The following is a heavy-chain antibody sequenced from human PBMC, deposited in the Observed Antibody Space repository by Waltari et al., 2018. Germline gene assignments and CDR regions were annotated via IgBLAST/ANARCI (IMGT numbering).Heavy chain of an antibody. D-gene: IGHD6-19*01. CDR1: GFTFSSYA. J-gene: IGHJ5*01. CDR3: ATSMAVAGKGRGWFDS. Sequence: EVQLVESGGGLVQPGGSLRLSCAASGFTFSSYAMSWVRQAPGKGREWVSVIYTGGSTDYADSVKGRFTISRDNSKNTLYLQMNSLRAEDTAVYYCATSMAVAGKGRGWFDSWGQGTLVTVSS. V-gene: IGHV3-23*03. CDR2: IYTGGST.